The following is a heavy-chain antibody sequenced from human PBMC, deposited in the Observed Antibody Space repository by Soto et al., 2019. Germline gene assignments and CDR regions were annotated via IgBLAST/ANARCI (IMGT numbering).Heavy chain of an antibody. CDR2: ISYDGSNK. CDR1: GFTFSSYA. J-gene: IGHJ4*02. D-gene: IGHD4-17*01. V-gene: IGHV3-30*14. CDR3: ARDQNPSYGDYLFY. Sequence: QVQLVESGGGVVQPGRSLRLSCAASGFTFSSYALHWVRQDPGKGLEWVAVISYDGSNKYYADSVKGRFTISRDNSKNTLYLQMNSLRPEDTAVYYCARDQNPSYGDYLFYWGQGTLVTVSP.